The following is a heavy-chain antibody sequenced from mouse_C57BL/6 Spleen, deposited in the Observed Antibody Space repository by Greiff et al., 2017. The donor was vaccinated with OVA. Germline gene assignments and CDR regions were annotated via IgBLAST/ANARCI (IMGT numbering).Heavy chain of an antibody. D-gene: IGHD1-1*01. Sequence: QVQLQQPGAELVRPGTSVKLSCKASGYTFTSYWMHWVKQRPGQGLEWIGVIDPSDSYTNYNQKFKGKATLTVDTSSSTAYMQLSSLTSEDSAVYYCARSRRRSRNDYCDYWGQGTTLTVSS. CDR2: IDPSDSYT. CDR3: ARSRRRSRNDYCDY. J-gene: IGHJ2*01. CDR1: GYTFTSYW. V-gene: IGHV1-59*01.